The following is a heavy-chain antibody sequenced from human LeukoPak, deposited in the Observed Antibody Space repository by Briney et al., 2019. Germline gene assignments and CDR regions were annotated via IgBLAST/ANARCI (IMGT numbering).Heavy chain of an antibody. CDR1: VGAFSGYY. CDR3: ARRTKAIFGVVPYYYMDV. D-gene: IGHD3-3*01. J-gene: IGHJ6*03. CDR2: INHSGNT. Sequence: SETLSLTCAVYVGAFSGYYWSWIRQPPGKGLEWIGEINHSGNTNYNPSLKSRVTISVDTSKNQFSLKLSSVTAADTAVYFCARRTKAIFGVVPYYYMDVWGEGSTVTVSS. V-gene: IGHV4-34*01.